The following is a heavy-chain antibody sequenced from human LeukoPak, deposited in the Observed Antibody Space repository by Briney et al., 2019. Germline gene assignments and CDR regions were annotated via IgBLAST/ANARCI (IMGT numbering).Heavy chain of an antibody. Sequence: SSETLSLTCAVSGDSISSNKWWHWVRQAPGKGLEWIGEVYRSGTANYNPSLKNRVTISVDKSKNQFSLNLRSVTAADTAVYYCARDSGWHSDSWGQGTLVTVSS. CDR2: VYRSGTA. CDR3: ARDSGWHSDS. CDR1: GDSISSNKW. V-gene: IGHV4-4*02. D-gene: IGHD6-19*01. J-gene: IGHJ5*01.